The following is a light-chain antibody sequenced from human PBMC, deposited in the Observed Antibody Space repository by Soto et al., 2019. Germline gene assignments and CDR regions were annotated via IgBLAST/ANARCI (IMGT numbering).Light chain of an antibody. V-gene: IGKV3-11*01. CDR3: QQHSNWPLT. CDR2: DAS. CDR1: QSVSSN. J-gene: IGKJ4*01. Sequence: EIVLIQSPATLSLSPGERATLSCRASQSVSSNLAWYQQNPGQAPRLLIFDASNRATGIPARFSGSGSGTDFTLTISSLEPEDLAVDYCQQHSNWPLTYGGGTKVEIK.